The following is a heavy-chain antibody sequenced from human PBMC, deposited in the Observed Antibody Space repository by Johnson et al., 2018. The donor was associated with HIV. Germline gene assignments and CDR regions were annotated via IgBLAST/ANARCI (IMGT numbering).Heavy chain of an antibody. J-gene: IGHJ3*02. D-gene: IGHD2-21*01. CDR3: ARARTVVIARPDAFDI. Sequence: QEQLVESGGGVVQPGRSLRLSCAASGFTFSSYAMHWVRQAPGKGLEWVAVISYDGSNKYYADSVKGRFTTSRANSKNTRYLQMNSLRAEDTAVYYCARARTVVIARPDAFDIWGQGTMVTVSS. V-gene: IGHV3-30*04. CDR2: ISYDGSNK. CDR1: GFTFSSYA.